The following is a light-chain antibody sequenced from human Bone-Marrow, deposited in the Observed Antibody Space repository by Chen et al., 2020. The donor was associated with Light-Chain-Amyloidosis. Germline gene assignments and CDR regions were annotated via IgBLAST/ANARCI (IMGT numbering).Light chain of an antibody. V-gene: IGLV2-14*02. CDR3: SSYTSSSTLYV. CDR1: SYDVGSYDL. J-gene: IGLJ1*01. Sequence: QSALTQPASVSGSPGQSITISCTGTSYDVGSYDLVSWYQQHPGTAPKLIIYEVAKRPSGVSNRFAGSKSANTASLTISGLQAEDEADYYCSSYTSSSTLYVFGTGTKVTVL. CDR2: EVA.